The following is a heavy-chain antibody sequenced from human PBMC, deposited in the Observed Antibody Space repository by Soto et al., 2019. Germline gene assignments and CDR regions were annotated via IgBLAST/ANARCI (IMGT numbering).Heavy chain of an antibody. D-gene: IGHD6-19*01. CDR1: GFTFSDYA. J-gene: IGHJ4*02. CDR3: AKGGRQWLVTSDFNY. CDR2: VSHDGRNT. V-gene: IGHV3-30*18. Sequence: VQLVESGGGVVQPGRSLRLSCAASGFTFSDYAMHWVRQAPGKGLEWVAVVSHDGRNTHYADSVKGRFTISRDSSKNAVALEMTSLRAEDTAVYYCAKGGRQWLVTSDFNYWGQGALVTVSS.